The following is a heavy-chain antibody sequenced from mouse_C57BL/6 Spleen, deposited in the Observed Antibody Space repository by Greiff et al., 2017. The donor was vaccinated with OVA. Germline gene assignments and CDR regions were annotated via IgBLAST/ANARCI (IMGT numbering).Heavy chain of an antibody. Sequence: EVKVEESEGGLVQPGSSMKLSCTASGFTFSDYYMAWVRQVPEKGLEWVANINYDGSSTYYLDSLKSRFIISRDNAKNILYLQMSSLKSEDTATYYCARAYGSSLDYWGQGTTLTVSS. CDR1: GFTFSDYY. J-gene: IGHJ2*01. V-gene: IGHV5-16*01. CDR3: ARAYGSSLDY. D-gene: IGHD1-1*01. CDR2: INYDGSST.